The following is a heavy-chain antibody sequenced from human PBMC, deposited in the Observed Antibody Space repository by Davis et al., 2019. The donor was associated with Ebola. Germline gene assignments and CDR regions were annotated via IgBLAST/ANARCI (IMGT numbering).Heavy chain of an antibody. D-gene: IGHD5-24*01. V-gene: IGHV1-18*01. CDR1: GYTFISNG. CDR2: ISPYNGNT. CDR3: ARRGDGYNWGDY. Sequence: ASVKVSCKASGYTFISNGISWVRQAPGQGLEWMGWISPYNGNTNYAQKLQGRVAMTTNTFTSTAYMELRSLTSDDSAVYYCARRGDGYNWGDYWGQGALVTVSS. J-gene: IGHJ4*02.